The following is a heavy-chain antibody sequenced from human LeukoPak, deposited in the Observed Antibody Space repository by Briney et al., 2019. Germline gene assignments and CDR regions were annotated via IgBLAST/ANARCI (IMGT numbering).Heavy chain of an antibody. CDR2: ISYDGSNK. CDR3: AKDVGALNNYGSGSSGFY. V-gene: IGHV3-30*18. J-gene: IGHJ4*02. Sequence: GGSLRLSCAASGFTFSSYGMHWVRQAPGKGLEWVAVISYDGSNKYYADPVKGRFTISRDNSKNTLYLQMNSLRVEDTAVYYCAKDVGALNNYGSGSSGFYWGQGTLVTVSS. D-gene: IGHD3-10*01. CDR1: GFTFSSYG.